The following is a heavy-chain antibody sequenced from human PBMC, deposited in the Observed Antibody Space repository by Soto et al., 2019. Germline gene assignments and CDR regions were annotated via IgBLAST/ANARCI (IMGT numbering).Heavy chain of an antibody. CDR2: TYYRSKWYN. Sequence: SQTLSLTCAISGDSVSSNSAAWNWIRQSPSRGLELLGRTYYRSKWYNDYEVSVKSRITINPDTSKNQFSLQLNSVTPEDTAVYYCARGSYDFWSGYPPRDAFDIWGQGTMVTVSS. CDR1: GDSVSSNSAA. D-gene: IGHD3-3*01. J-gene: IGHJ3*02. CDR3: ARGSYDFWSGYPPRDAFDI. V-gene: IGHV6-1*01.